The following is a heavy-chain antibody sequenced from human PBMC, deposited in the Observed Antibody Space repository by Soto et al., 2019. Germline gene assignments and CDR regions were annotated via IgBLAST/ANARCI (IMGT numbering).Heavy chain of an antibody. D-gene: IGHD4-4*01. Sequence: SETLSLTCTVSGGSVSSGGYYWSWLRQRPGQGLEWIGYIYYSGSTYYNPSLKSRVTISVDTSKNQFSLKLSSVTAADTAVYYCARAPLHPNYWGQGTLVTVSS. CDR1: GGSVSSGGYY. CDR2: IYYSGST. J-gene: IGHJ4*02. V-gene: IGHV4-31*03. CDR3: ARAPLHPNY.